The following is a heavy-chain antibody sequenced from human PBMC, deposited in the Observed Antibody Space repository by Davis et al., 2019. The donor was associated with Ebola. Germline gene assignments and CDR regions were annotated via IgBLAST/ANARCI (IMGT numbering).Heavy chain of an antibody. CDR2: MNPNSGNT. CDR1: GYTFTGYY. D-gene: IGHD2-21*01. CDR3: ARGGVAYSDLDY. J-gene: IGHJ4*02. V-gene: IGHV1-8*02. Sequence: ASVKVSCKASGYTFTGYYMHWVRQAPGQGLEWMGWMNPNSGNTGYAQKFQGRVTMTRDNSMSTAYMELSSLRSEDTAVYYCARGGVAYSDLDYWGQGTLVAVSS.